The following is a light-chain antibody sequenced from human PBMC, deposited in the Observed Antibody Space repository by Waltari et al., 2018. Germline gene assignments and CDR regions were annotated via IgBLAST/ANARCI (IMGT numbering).Light chain of an antibody. V-gene: IGLV3-21*02. CDR3: QVWDSNNDLPV. CDR1: NIVHKY. J-gene: IGLJ2*01. Sequence: YDLTQPPSVSAASGQTARLTCGGDNIVHKYVHWYLQKPAEAPVQVIFADNKRPSGIPERLSGSNSRNTAARTIGGVEAGDVADYYCQVWDSNNDLPVCGGGTRLTVL. CDR2: ADN.